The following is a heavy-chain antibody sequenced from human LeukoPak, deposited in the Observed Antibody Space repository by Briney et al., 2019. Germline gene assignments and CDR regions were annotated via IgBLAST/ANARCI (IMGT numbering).Heavy chain of an antibody. V-gene: IGHV4-34*01. CDR3: ARGLYGSGSYYWLYYFDY. J-gene: IGHJ4*02. CDR1: GGSFSGYY. Sequence: SETLSLTCAVYGGSFSGYYWSWIRQPPGKGLEWIGETNHSGSTNYNPSLKSRVTISVDTSKNQFSLKLSSVTAADTAVYYCARGLYGSGSYYWLYYFDYWGQGTLVTVSS. CDR2: TNHSGST. D-gene: IGHD3-10*01.